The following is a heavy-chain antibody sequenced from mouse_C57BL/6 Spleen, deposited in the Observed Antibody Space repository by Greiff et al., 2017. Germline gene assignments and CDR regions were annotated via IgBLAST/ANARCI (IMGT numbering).Heavy chain of an antibody. J-gene: IGHJ4*01. Sequence: EVQVVESGGGLVQPKGSLKLSCAASGFSFNTYAMNWVRQAPGKGLEWVARIRSKSNNYATYYADSVKDRFTISRDDSESMLYLQMNNLKTEDTAMYYCVRYYAAMDYWGQGTSVTVSS. CDR2: IRSKSNNYAT. D-gene: IGHD1-1*02. CDR1: GFSFNTYA. V-gene: IGHV10-1*01. CDR3: VRYYAAMDY.